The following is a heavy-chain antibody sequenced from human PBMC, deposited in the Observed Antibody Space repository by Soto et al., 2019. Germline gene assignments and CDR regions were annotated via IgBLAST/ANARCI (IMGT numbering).Heavy chain of an antibody. V-gene: IGHV3-23*01. J-gene: IGHJ6*02. CDR1: GFTFSSYS. CDR3: AKDVNYYDSSGYYGGYYYYGMDV. D-gene: IGHD3-22*01. CDR2: ISSGGST. Sequence: LRLSCAASGFTFSSYSMNWVRQAPGKGLEWVSSISSGGSTYYADSVKGRFTISRDNSKNTLYLQMNSLRAEDTAVYYCAKDVNYYDSSGYYGGYYYYGMDVWGQGTTVTVTS.